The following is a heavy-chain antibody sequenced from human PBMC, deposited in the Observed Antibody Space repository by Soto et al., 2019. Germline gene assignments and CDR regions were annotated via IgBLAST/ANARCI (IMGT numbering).Heavy chain of an antibody. V-gene: IGHV3-33*08. J-gene: IGHJ6*02. Sequence: QVQLVESGGGVVQPGESLRLACEASGFVFSRFGMHWVRQAPGKGLEWVAVIWYDGNNKNYGDAVKGRFTISRDNSKNTVYLQMSRLGVDETAVYYCVRDDCTAAAGSYYHSALDGWGQGTTVTVSS. CDR3: VRDDCTAAAGSYYHSALDG. D-gene: IGHD6-13*01. CDR2: IWYDGNNK. CDR1: GFVFSRFG.